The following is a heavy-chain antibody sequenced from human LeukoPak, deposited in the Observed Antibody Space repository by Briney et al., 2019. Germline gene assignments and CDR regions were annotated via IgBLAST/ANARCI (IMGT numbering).Heavy chain of an antibody. J-gene: IGHJ4*02. CDR1: GFTFSSYA. V-gene: IGHV3-23*01. D-gene: IGHD2-21*02. Sequence: GGSLRLSCAASGFTFSSYAMSWVRQAPGKGLEWVSAISGSGGSTYYADSVKGRFTISRDSSKNTLYLQMNSLRAEDTAVYYCAKASSTYCGGDCYFDYWGQGTLVTVSS. CDR2: ISGSGGST. CDR3: AKASSTYCGGDCYFDY.